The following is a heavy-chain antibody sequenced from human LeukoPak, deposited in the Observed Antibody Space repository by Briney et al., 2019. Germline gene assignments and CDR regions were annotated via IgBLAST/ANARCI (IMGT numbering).Heavy chain of an antibody. CDR2: IYYSGST. Sequence: SETLSLTCTVSGGSISSSSYYWGWIRQPPGKGLEWIGSIYYSGSTYYNPSLKSRVTISVDTSKNQFSLKLSSVTAADTAVYYCARVDHSSGYYHDAFDIWGQGTMVTISS. V-gene: IGHV4-39*07. J-gene: IGHJ3*02. CDR3: ARVDHSSGYYHDAFDI. CDR1: GGSISSSSYY. D-gene: IGHD3-22*01.